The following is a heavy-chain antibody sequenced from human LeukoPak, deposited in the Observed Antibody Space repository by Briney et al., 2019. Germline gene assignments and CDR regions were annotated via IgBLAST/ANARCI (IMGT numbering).Heavy chain of an antibody. CDR3: AKDPRVPYYYDSSGYYLI. J-gene: IGHJ3*02. CDR2: IRYDGSNK. Sequence: PGGSLRLSCAASGFTFSSYGMHWVRQAPGKGLEWVAFIRYDGSNKYYADSVKGRFTISRDNSKNTLYLQMNSLRAEDTAVYYCAKDPRVPYYYDSSGYYLIWGQGTMVTVSS. CDR1: GFTFSSYG. V-gene: IGHV3-30*02. D-gene: IGHD3-22*01.